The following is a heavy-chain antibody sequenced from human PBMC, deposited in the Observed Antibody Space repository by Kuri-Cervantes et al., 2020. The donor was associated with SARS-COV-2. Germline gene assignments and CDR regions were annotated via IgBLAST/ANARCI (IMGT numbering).Heavy chain of an antibody. CDR3: AGEAVVAGGGIDN. D-gene: IGHD2-15*01. J-gene: IGHJ4*02. CDR1: GGSISSSSYY. CDR2: IYYSGST. V-gene: IGHV4-39*07. Sequence: SETMSLTCTVSGGSISSSSYYWGWIRQPPGKGLEWIGSIYYSGSTNYNPSLKSRVTISVDTSKNQFSLKLSSVTAADTAVYFCAGEAVVAGGGIDNWGQGTLVTVSS.